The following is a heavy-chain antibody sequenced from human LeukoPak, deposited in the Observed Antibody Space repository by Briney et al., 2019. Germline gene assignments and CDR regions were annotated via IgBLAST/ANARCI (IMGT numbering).Heavy chain of an antibody. Sequence: GESLQTSSKGSGYSFTTYWIGWVRQMPGKGLEWMGIIYPDDSDTKYSPSFQGQVTISADKSISPTHLQWSSLKASDTAMYYCARSCTSTSCYLTDAFDIWGQGTMVTVSS. CDR2: IYPDDSDT. D-gene: IGHD2-2*01. J-gene: IGHJ3*02. CDR3: ARSCTSTSCYLTDAFDI. CDR1: GYSFTTYW. V-gene: IGHV5-51*01.